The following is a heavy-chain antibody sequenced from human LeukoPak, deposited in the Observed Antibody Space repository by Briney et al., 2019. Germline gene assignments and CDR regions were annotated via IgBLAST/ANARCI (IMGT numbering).Heavy chain of an antibody. CDR3: ATNLGIVGARIDY. D-gene: IGHD1-26*01. Sequence: GGSLRLSCAASGFTFSSYSMNWVRQAPRKGLEWVSSISSSSSYIYYADSVKGRFTISRDNAKNSLYLQMNSLRAEDTAVYYCATNLGIVGARIDYWGQGTLVTVSS. J-gene: IGHJ4*02. V-gene: IGHV3-21*01. CDR1: GFTFSSYS. CDR2: ISSSSSYI.